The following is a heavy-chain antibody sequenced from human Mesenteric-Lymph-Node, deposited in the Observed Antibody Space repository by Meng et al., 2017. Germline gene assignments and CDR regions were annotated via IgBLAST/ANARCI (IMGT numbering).Heavy chain of an antibody. CDR2: INHSGST. J-gene: IGHJ5*02. CDR3: ARANGDYDVTWFDP. D-gene: IGHD4-17*01. V-gene: IGHV4-34*01. CDR1: GGSFSGYY. Sequence: QVQLTQWGAGLLKPSETLSLTCAVYGGSFSGYYWSWIRQPPGKGLEWIGEINHSGSTNYNPSLKSRVTISVDTSKNQFSLKLSSVTAADTAVYYCARANGDYDVTWFDPWGQGTLVTVSS.